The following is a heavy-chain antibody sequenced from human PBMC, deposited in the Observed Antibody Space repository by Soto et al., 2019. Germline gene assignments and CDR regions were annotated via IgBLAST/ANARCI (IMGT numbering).Heavy chain of an antibody. J-gene: IGHJ4*02. Sequence: QVQLQESGPGLVKPSQTLSLTCTVSGGSISSGGYYWSWIRQHPGKGLEWIGYIYYSGSTFYNPSLRSRVTISADTSKDQLSRKLSSVTAAETAVYYCAQEYRGSYYVMHYWGQGTLVTVSS. V-gene: IGHV4-31*03. CDR3: AQEYRGSYYVMHY. D-gene: IGHD1-26*01. CDR1: GGSISSGGYY. CDR2: IYYSGST.